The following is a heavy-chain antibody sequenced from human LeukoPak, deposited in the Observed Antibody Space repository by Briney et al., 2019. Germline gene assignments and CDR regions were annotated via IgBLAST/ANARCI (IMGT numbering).Heavy chain of an antibody. CDR2: IIPILGIA. CDR1: GGTFSSYT. D-gene: IGHD5-12*01. V-gene: IGHV1-69*02. Sequence: GSSVKVSCKASGGTFSSYTISWVRQAPGQGLEWMGRIIPILGIANYAQKFQGRVTITADKSTSTAYMELSSLRSEDTAVYYCARYYSGYTCFDYWGQGTLVTVSS. CDR3: ARYYSGYTCFDY. J-gene: IGHJ4*02.